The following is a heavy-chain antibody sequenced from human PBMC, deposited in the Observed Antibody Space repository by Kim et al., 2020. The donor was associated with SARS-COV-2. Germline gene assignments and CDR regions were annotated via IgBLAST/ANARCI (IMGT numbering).Heavy chain of an antibody. CDR2: MYYSGDT. Sequence: SETLSLTCAVSGGSISDVAYYWAWMRQSPGKGLEWVGSMYYSGDTHYNPSLKTRVAISVDTSNDRLSLTLKSVTAADTAVYYCTRHLLIEVVPRALYYFDLWGQGTLVTVSS. J-gene: IGHJ4*02. V-gene: IGHV4-39*01. D-gene: IGHD2-21*01. CDR3: TRHLLIEVVPRALYYFDL. CDR1: GGSISDVAYY.